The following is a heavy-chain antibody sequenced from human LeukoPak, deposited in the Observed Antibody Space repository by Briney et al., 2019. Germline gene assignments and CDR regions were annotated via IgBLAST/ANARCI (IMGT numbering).Heavy chain of an antibody. CDR2: ISAYNGNT. CDR1: GYTFTSYG. Sequence: ASVKVSCKASGYTFTSYGISWVRQAPGQGLEWMGWISAYNGNTNYAQKFQGRVTMTRNTSISTAYMELSSLRSEDTAVYYCARGLDPLSSTQNDYWGQGTLVTVSS. CDR3: ARGLDPLSSTQNDY. V-gene: IGHV1-18*01. D-gene: IGHD6-13*01. J-gene: IGHJ4*02.